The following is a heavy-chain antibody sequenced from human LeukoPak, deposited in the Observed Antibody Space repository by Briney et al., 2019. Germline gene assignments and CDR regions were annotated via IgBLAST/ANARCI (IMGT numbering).Heavy chain of an antibody. CDR2: ISARNGNI. CDR3: ARDGTVTTLNFDY. J-gene: IGHJ4*02. D-gene: IGHD4-17*01. CDR1: GYTFTSSG. Sequence: ASVKVSCKASGYTFTSSGISWLRQAPGQGLEWMGWISARNGNINYAQKFQGRVTMTTDTSTSTAYMELRSLRSDDTAVYYCARDGTVTTLNFDYWGQGTLVTVSS. V-gene: IGHV1-18*01.